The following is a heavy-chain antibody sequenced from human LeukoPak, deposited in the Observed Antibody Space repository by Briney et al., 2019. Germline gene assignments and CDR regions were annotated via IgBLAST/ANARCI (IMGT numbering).Heavy chain of an antibody. Sequence: GGSLRLSCAASGFTFSSYAMSWVRQAPGKGLEWVLAISGSGGSTYYADSVKGRFTISRDNSKNTLYLQMNSLRAEDTAVYYCAKGHYYDSSGYTDYWGQGTLVTVSS. D-gene: IGHD3-22*01. CDR1: GFTFSSYA. CDR3: AKGHYYDSSGYTDY. CDR2: ISGSGGST. V-gene: IGHV3-23*01. J-gene: IGHJ4*02.